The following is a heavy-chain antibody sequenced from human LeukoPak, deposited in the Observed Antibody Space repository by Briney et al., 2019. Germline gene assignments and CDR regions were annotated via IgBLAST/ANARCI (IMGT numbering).Heavy chain of an antibody. CDR3: AREFGRYSSSSGGPRRDNWFDP. CDR1: GYTFTSYY. D-gene: IGHD6-6*01. J-gene: IGHJ5*02. V-gene: IGHV1-46*01. Sequence: ASVKVSCKASGYTFTSYYMHWVRQAPGQGLEWMGIINPSGGSTSYAQKLQGRVTMTTDTSTSTAYMELRSLRSDDTAVYYCAREFGRYSSSSGGPRRDNWFDPWGQGTLVTVSS. CDR2: INPSGGST.